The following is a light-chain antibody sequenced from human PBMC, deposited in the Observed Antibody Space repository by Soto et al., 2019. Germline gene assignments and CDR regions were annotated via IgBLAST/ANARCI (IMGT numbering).Light chain of an antibody. V-gene: IGKV3-11*01. CDR3: QQRSRWPRT. CDR1: QSVGRY. J-gene: IGKJ1*01. Sequence: EIVLTQSPATLSLSPGEGATLSCRASQSVGRYLAWYQQRPGQAPRLLIYDASNRATGIPARFSGSGSGTDFTLTISSLEPEDLALYYCQQRSRWPRTLGRGNKVAI. CDR2: DAS.